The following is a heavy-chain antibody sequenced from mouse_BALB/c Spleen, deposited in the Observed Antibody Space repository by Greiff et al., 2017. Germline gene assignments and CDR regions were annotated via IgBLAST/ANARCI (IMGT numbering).Heavy chain of an antibody. V-gene: IGHV3-2*02. Sequence: VQLQQSGPGLVKPSQSLSRTCTVTGYSITSDYAWNWIRQFPGNKLEWMGYISYSGSTSYNPSLKSRISITRDTSKNQFFLQLNSVTTEDTATYCCATYYGYDEDAMGYWGQGTSVTVSS. CDR3: ATYYGYDEDAMGY. CDR2: ISYSGST. CDR1: GYSITSDYA. J-gene: IGHJ4*01. D-gene: IGHD2-9*01.